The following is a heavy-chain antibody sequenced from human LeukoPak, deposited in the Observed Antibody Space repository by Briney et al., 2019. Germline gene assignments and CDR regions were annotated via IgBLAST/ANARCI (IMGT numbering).Heavy chain of an antibody. Sequence: GGSLRLSCAASGFTFRTYWMSWVRQAPGKGLEWVANIKQDGNEKYYVDSVKGRFTISRDNAKNSLDLQMNGLRAEDTAVYYCARERSGWLFDYWGQGTLVTVSS. D-gene: IGHD6-19*01. CDR1: GFTFRTYW. CDR2: IKQDGNEK. V-gene: IGHV3-7*01. CDR3: ARERSGWLFDY. J-gene: IGHJ4*02.